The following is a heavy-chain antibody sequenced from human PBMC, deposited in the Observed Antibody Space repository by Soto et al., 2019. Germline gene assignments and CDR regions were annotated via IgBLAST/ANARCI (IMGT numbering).Heavy chain of an antibody. CDR1: GFAFAIFV. Sequence: PGGSLRLSCTASGFAFAIFVMNLGRQSPGKGLEWVSTVSPGGDVSHYTDSVKGRFTSSRDNSRRTLHLQMDSLRAEDAAVYFCVIRSRTASTNWGAVHVWGEGQVATVS. J-gene: IGHJ3*01. CDR2: VSPGGDVS. V-gene: IGHV3-23*01. CDR3: VIRSRTASTNWGAVHV. D-gene: IGHD7-27*01.